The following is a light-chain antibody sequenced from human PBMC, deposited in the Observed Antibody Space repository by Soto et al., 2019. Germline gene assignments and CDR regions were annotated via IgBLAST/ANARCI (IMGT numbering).Light chain of an antibody. J-gene: IGLJ2*01. CDR2: EVN. CDR3: SSYAGSNHFKV. V-gene: IGLV2-8*01. CDR1: SSDVGNYNY. Sequence: QSALTQPPSASGSPGQSVTISCTGTSSDVGNYNYVSWYQQHPGKAPKLMIYEVNKRPSGVPDRFSGSQSGHTASLTVSGRQVEDVADYYCSSYAGSNHFKVFGGGAQLTVL.